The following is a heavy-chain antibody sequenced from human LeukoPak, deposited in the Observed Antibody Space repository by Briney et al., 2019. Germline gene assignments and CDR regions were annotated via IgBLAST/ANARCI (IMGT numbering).Heavy chain of an antibody. D-gene: IGHD1-1*01. V-gene: IGHV3-23*01. CDR2: ISGRGGST. J-gene: IGHJ6*03. CDR1: GFTFSSYA. Sequence: GGSLRLSCVASGFTFSSYAMSWVRQAPGKGLEWVAAISGRGGSTYYADSVKGRFTISRDNSKNTLYLQMNSLRAEDTAVYYCANALTTGTTSYMDVWGKGTTVTISS. CDR3: ANALTTGTTSYMDV.